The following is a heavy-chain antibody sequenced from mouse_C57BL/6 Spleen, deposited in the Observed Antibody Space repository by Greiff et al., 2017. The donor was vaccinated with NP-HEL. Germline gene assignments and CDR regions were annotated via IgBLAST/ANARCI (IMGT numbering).Heavy chain of an antibody. CDR3: ARWYDYDAEYYFDY. J-gene: IGHJ2*01. Sequence: QVQLKEPGAELVKPGASVKMSCKASGYTFTSYWITWVKQRPGQGLEWIGDIYPGSGSTNYNEKFKSKATLTVDTSSSTAYMQLSSLTSEDSAVYYCARWYDYDAEYYFDYWGQGTTLTVSS. CDR1: GYTFTSYW. CDR2: IYPGSGST. V-gene: IGHV1-55*01. D-gene: IGHD2-4*01.